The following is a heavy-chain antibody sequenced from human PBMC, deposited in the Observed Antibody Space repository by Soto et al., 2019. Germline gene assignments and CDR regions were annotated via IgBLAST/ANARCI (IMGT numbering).Heavy chain of an antibody. CDR2: IIPIFGTA. Sequence: QVQLVQSGAEVKKPGSSVKVSCKSSGGTFSSYAISWVRQAPGQGLEGMGGIIPIFGTANYAQKFQGIVTITADKSTRTAYMERSSLRAEDTAVYYCAREGDSGSYHNWFDPWGQGTLVTVSS. D-gene: IGHD1-26*01. CDR1: GGTFSSYA. V-gene: IGHV1-69*06. J-gene: IGHJ5*02. CDR3: AREGDSGSYHNWFDP.